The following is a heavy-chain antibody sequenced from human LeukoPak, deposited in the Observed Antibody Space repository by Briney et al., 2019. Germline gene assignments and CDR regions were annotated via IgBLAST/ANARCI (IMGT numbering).Heavy chain of an antibody. CDR3: ARETYYFDY. Sequence: SETLSLTCTVSGGSISSGSYYWSWIRQPAGKGLEWIGRIYTSGSTNYNPSLKSRVTISVDTSKNQFSLKLSPVTAADTAVYYCARETYYFDYWGQGTLVTVSS. CDR1: GGSISSGSYY. V-gene: IGHV4-61*02. J-gene: IGHJ4*02. CDR2: IYTSGST.